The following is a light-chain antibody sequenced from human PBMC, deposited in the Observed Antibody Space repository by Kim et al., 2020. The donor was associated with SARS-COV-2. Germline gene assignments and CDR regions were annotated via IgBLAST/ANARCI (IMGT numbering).Light chain of an antibody. CDR2: RNN. CDR3: AAWDDSLNGMV. Sequence: QSVLTQPPSASGTPGQRVTISCSGSSPNIGSNTVSWYHQLPGTAPKLLMYRNNQRPSGVPDRFSGSKSGTSASLAISGLQSEDETDYYCAAWDDSLNGMVFGGGTQLTVL. J-gene: IGLJ2*01. V-gene: IGLV1-44*01. CDR1: SPNIGSNT.